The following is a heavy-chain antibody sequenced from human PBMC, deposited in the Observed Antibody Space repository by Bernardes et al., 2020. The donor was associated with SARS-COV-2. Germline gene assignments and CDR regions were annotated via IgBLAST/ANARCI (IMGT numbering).Heavy chain of an antibody. V-gene: IGHV4-39*01. D-gene: IGHD3-9*01. J-gene: IGHJ6*02. CDR3: VRHEAFYDILTGYFGPYGMDV. CDR1: GGSVSSSFYY. CDR2: GYYSGNA. Sequence: SETLSLTCSVSGGSVSSSFYYWGWFRQPPGKGLEWIGSGYYSGNAYYKPSLRSRVTISVNTSKNQFSLRVTSMTAADTGVYYCVRHEAFYDILTGYFGPYGMDVWGQGTTVIVSS.